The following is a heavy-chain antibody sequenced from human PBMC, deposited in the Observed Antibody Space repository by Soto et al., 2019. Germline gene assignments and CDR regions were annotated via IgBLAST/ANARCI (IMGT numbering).Heavy chain of an antibody. CDR2: IWYDGSNK. V-gene: IGHV3-33*01. D-gene: IGHD3-3*01. Sequence: QVQLVESGGGVVQPGRSLRLSCAASGFTFSSYGMHWVRQAPGKGLEWVAVIWYDGSNKYYADSVKGRFTISRDNSKNTLDLQMNSLRAEDTAVYYCARDTLGSYDFWSGYYTRGFDYWGQGTLVTVSS. CDR3: ARDTLGSYDFWSGYYTRGFDY. J-gene: IGHJ4*02. CDR1: GFTFSSYG.